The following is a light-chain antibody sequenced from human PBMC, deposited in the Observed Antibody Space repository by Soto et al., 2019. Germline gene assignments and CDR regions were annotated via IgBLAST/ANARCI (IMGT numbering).Light chain of an antibody. CDR1: SSNIGAGYD. V-gene: IGLV1-40*01. Sequence: QSVLTQPPSVSGAPGQRVTISCTGSSSNIGAGYDVHWYQQLPGTAPKLLIYDNTNRPSGVPDRFSGSKSGTSASLAITGLQAEDDADYYCQSYDRSLSGSRVFGTGTKLTVL. CDR2: DNT. J-gene: IGLJ1*01. CDR3: QSYDRSLSGSRV.